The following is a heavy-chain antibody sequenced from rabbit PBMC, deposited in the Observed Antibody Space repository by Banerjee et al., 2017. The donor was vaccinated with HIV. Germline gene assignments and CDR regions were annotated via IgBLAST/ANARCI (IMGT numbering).Heavy chain of an antibody. CDR1: GLSFSNSAY. Sequence: QSLEESGGDLVKPGASLTLTCTASGLSFSNSAYMCWVRQAPGKGLEWIACIYIGSSGNTYYASWAKGRFTISKTSSTTVTLQMTSLTAADTATYFCTRDPSIGNFDLWGPGTLVTVS. CDR2: IYIGSSGNT. CDR3: TRDPSIGNFDL. J-gene: IGHJ4*01. V-gene: IGHV1S40*01. D-gene: IGHD3-3*01.